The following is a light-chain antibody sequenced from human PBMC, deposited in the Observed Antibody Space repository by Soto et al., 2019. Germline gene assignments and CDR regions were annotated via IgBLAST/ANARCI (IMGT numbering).Light chain of an antibody. CDR1: QSISIW. J-gene: IGKJ1*01. Sequence: DIQMTQSPSTLSASVGDRVTITCRARQSISIWLAWYQQKPGKAPKLLIYDASILKSGVPSRFSGSGSGTEFTLTFRSLQPDDFATYYCQQYNSYRTFGQGTKVDIK. CDR3: QQYNSYRT. V-gene: IGKV1-5*01. CDR2: DAS.